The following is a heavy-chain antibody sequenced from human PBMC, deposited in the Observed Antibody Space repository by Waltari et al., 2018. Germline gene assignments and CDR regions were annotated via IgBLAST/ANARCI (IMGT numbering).Heavy chain of an antibody. CDR2: INAGNGNT. J-gene: IGHJ4*02. CDR3: ARAGQWLTYNAVVYDY. CDR1: GYTFTSYA. D-gene: IGHD6-19*01. V-gene: IGHV1-3*03. Sequence: QVQLVQSGAEVKKPGASVKVSCKASGYTFTSYAMHWVRQAPGQRLEWMGWINAGNGNTKESQECQGRVTITMDTSASTAYMELSSLRSEDMAVYYCARAGQWLTYNAVVYDYWGQGTLVTVSS.